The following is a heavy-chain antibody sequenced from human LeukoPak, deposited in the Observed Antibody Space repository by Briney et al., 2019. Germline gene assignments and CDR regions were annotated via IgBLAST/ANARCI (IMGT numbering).Heavy chain of an antibody. Sequence: PSEDLSLTCVVSGFSISSGYYWGWIRQPPGRGLEWIVNSHPSGTTFYNSSLKSRVAMSMDTSKNQFSLKLVSVTAADTAVYYCAREAERRIVNWGQGTLVTVSS. CDR1: GFSISSGYY. J-gene: IGHJ4*02. D-gene: IGHD1-1*01. CDR2: SHPSGTT. V-gene: IGHV4-38-2*02. CDR3: AREAERRIVN.